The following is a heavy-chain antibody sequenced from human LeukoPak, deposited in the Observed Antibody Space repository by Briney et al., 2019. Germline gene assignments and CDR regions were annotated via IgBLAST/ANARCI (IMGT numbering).Heavy chain of an antibody. CDR1: GFSFSSYW. Sequence: PGGSLRLSCAASGFSFSSYWMSWVRQAPGKGLEWVARIKQDGSEKYYVDSVKGRFTISRDNAKNSLSLQMNSLGAEDTAVFYCATGSSGRYQLYFNSWGQGSMVTVSS. CDR2: IKQDGSEK. V-gene: IGHV3-7*01. CDR3: ATGSSGRYQLYFNS. D-gene: IGHD6-19*01. J-gene: IGHJ4*02.